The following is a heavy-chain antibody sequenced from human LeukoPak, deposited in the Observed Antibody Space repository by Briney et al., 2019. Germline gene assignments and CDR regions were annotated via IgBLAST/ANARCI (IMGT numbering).Heavy chain of an antibody. CDR3: AREGASGYFNGGFFPPFGY. Sequence: ASVKVSCKASGYTFTGHYMHWVRQAPGQGHEWMGWINPNSGGTNYAQKFQGRVTMTRDTSISTAYMELSRLRSDDTAVYYCAREGASGYFNGGFFPPFGYRGQGTLVNV. CDR1: GYTFTGHY. J-gene: IGHJ4*02. D-gene: IGHD2-15*01. V-gene: IGHV1-2*02. CDR2: INPNSGGT.